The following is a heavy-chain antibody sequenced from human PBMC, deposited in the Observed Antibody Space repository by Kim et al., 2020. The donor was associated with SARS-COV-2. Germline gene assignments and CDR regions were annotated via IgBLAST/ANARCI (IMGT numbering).Heavy chain of an antibody. J-gene: IGHJ3*02. D-gene: IGHD3-22*01. CDR1: GDSVSSNSAA. V-gene: IGHV6-1*01. CDR3: ARRDYYDSSGYYFDAFDI. CDR2: TYYRSKWYN. Sequence: SQTLSLTCAISGDSVSSNSAAWNWIRQSPSRGLEWLGRTYYRSKWYNDYAVSVKSRITINPDTSKNQFSLQLNSVTPEDTAVYYCARRDYYDSSGYYFDAFDIWGQGTMVTVSS.